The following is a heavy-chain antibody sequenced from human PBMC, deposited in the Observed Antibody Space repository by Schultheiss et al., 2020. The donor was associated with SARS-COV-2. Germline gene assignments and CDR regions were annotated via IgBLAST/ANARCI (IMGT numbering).Heavy chain of an antibody. D-gene: IGHD6-13*01. CDR2: IYSGGST. J-gene: IGHJ4*02. CDR1: GFTFSSYS. V-gene: IGHV3-66*04. Sequence: GGSLRLSCAASGFTFSSYSMSWVRQAPGKGLEWVSVIYSGGSTYYVDSVKGRFTIFRDNAKNSLYLQMNSLRGEDTAVYYCASHPGSSWFHYWGQGTLVTVSS. CDR3: ASHPGSSWFHY.